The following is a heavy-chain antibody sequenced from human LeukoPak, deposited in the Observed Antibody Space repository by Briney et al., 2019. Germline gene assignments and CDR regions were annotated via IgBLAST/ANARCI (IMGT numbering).Heavy chain of an antibody. Sequence: PGGSLKLSCAASGFTFSSYSMNWVRQAPGKGLEWVSYISSSGGTIYYADSVKGRFTISRDNAKNSLYLQMNSLRDDDTAVYYCARERFGDFDYGGQGTLVTVSS. D-gene: IGHD3-10*01. CDR2: ISSSGGTI. CDR3: ARERFGDFDY. J-gene: IGHJ4*02. CDR1: GFTFSSYS. V-gene: IGHV3-48*02.